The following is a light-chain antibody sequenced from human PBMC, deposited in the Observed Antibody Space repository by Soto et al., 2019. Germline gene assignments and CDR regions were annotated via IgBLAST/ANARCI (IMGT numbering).Light chain of an antibody. J-gene: IGKJ1*01. Sequence: DIVMTQSPLSLPVTPGEPASISCRSSQSLLHSNGYNYLVWYLQKPGQSPQLLIYLGSYRASGVPDRFSGSGSGTDFTLKISRVEAEDVGVYYCMQALQTRTFGQGTKVEI. CDR1: QSLLHSNGYNY. CDR2: LGS. V-gene: IGKV2-28*01. CDR3: MQALQTRT.